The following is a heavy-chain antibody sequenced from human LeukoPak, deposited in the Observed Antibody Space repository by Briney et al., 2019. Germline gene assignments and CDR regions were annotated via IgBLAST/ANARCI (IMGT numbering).Heavy chain of an antibody. CDR1: GFTFSSYA. CDR3: ARGSRITMIVVVQGWFDP. Sequence: GRPLRLSCAASGFTFSSYAMHWVRQAPGKGLEWVAVISYDGSNKYYADSVKGRFTISRDNSKNTLYLQMNSLRAEDTAVYYCARGSRITMIVVVQGWFDPWGQGTLVSVSS. CDR2: ISYDGSNK. D-gene: IGHD3-22*01. V-gene: IGHV3-30-3*01. J-gene: IGHJ5*02.